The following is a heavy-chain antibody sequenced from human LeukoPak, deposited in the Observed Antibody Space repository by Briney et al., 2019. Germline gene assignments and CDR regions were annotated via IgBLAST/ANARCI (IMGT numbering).Heavy chain of an antibody. CDR1: GYTFPSFG. D-gene: IGHD2-2*01. V-gene: IGHV1-2*02. Sequence: GASVKVSCKASGYTFPSFGISWVRQAPGQGLEWMGWINPNSGGTNYAQKFQGRVTMTRDTSISTAYMELSRLRSDDTAVYYCARDTGYCSSTSCYGYYFDYWGQGTLVTVSS. J-gene: IGHJ4*02. CDR2: INPNSGGT. CDR3: ARDTGYCSSTSCYGYYFDY.